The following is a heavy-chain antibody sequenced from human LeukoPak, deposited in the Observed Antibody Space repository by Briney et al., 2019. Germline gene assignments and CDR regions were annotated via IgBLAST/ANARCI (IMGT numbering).Heavy chain of an antibody. CDR1: GGSISSGGYY. Sequence: SETLSLTCTVSGGSISSGGYYWSWIRQHPGKGLEWIGYIYYSGSTYYNPSLKSRVTISVDTSKNQFSLKLSSVTAADTAVYYCARGNLVATTGVDYWGQGTLVTVPS. J-gene: IGHJ4*02. D-gene: IGHD5-12*01. CDR3: ARGNLVATTGVDY. CDR2: IYYSGST. V-gene: IGHV4-31*03.